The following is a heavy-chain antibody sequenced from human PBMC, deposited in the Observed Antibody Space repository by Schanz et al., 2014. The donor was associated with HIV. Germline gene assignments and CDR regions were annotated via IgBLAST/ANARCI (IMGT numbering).Heavy chain of an antibody. CDR3: AKEEQQLGGVGGYHFDY. CDR2: MNNDVSSR. Sequence: EVQLVESGGGLVQPGGSLTLSCAASGFSFSDYWMHWVRQVPGKGLLWVSRMNNDVSSRLYADSVKGRFTISRDISKNTLYLQMNSLRAEDTAVYYCAKEEQQLGGVGGYHFDYWGQGTLVTVSS. J-gene: IGHJ4*02. CDR1: GFSFSDYW. V-gene: IGHV3-74*01. D-gene: IGHD6-13*01.